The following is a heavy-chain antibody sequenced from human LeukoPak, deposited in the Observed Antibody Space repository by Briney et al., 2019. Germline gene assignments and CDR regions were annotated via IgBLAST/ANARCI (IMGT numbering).Heavy chain of an antibody. V-gene: IGHV3-21*01. CDR1: GFTFSRYW. Sequence: GGSLRLSCAASGFTFSRYWMHWVRQAPGKGLEWVSSISSSSSYIYYADSVKGRFTISRDNAKNSLYLQMNSLRAKDTAAYYCARNEDGDYGMDVWGQGTTVTVSS. CDR3: ARNEDGDYGMDV. J-gene: IGHJ6*02. CDR2: ISSSSSYI. D-gene: IGHD4-17*01.